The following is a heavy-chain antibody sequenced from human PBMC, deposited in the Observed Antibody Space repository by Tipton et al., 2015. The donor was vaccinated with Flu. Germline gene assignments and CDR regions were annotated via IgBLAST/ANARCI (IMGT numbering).Heavy chain of an antibody. CDR3: ARAPGDYYGSGTYFDY. J-gene: IGHJ4*02. V-gene: IGHV4-31*01. D-gene: IGHD3-10*01. CDR2: IYYSGST. Sequence: TLSLTCTVSGGSISSGGYYWSWIRQHPGKGLEWIGYIYYSGSTYYNPSLKSLVTISVDTSKNQFSLKRSSVTAADTAVYYCARAPGDYYGSGTYFDYWGQGTLVTVSS. CDR1: GGSISSGGYY.